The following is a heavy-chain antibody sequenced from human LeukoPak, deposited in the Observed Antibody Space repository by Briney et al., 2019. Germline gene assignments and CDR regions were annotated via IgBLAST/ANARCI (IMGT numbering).Heavy chain of an antibody. D-gene: IGHD6-19*01. V-gene: IGHV3-21*01. CDR2: ISSSSSYI. CDR1: GITFSSYS. CDR3: ARFLTSVAVDY. J-gene: IGHJ4*02. Sequence: GGSLRLSCAASGITFSSYSMNWVRQAPGKGLEWVSSISSSSSYIYYADSVKGRFTISRDNAKNSLYLQMNSLRAEDTAVYYCARFLTSVAVDYWGQGTLVTVSS.